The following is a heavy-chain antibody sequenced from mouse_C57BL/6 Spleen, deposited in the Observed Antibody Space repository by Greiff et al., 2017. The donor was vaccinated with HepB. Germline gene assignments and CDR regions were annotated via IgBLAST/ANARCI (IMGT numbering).Heavy chain of an antibody. Sequence: LVESGAELVRPGTSVKVSCKASGYAFNNYLIEWVKQRPGQGLEWIGVINPGSGGTNYNEKFKGKATLTADKSSSTAYMQLSSLTSADSAVYFCARGHYGNPFDYWGQGTTLTVSS. CDR3: ARGHYGNPFDY. V-gene: IGHV1-54*01. CDR1: GYAFNNYL. D-gene: IGHD2-1*01. CDR2: INPGSGGT. J-gene: IGHJ2*01.